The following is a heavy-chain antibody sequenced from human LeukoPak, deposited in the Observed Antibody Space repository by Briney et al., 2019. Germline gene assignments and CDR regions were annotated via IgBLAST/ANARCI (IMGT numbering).Heavy chain of an antibody. CDR3: AKGYDFWSGWDV. Sequence: GGSLRLSCAASGFIFSDYGIHWARQAPRKGLEWVALIWYDGRDKFYADSVKGRVTISRDNSKNPVDLQMTSLRAEDTAVYYCAKGYDFWSGWDVWGKGTTVTVSS. CDR1: GFIFSDYG. CDR2: IWYDGRDK. J-gene: IGHJ6*04. D-gene: IGHD3-3*01. V-gene: IGHV3-33*06.